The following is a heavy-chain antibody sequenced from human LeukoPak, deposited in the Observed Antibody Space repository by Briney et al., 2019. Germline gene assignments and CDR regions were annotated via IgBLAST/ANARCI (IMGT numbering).Heavy chain of an antibody. J-gene: IGHJ4*02. D-gene: IGHD3-22*01. Sequence: ASVKVSCKASGYPFTGYYMHWVRQAPGQGLEWMGWINPNSGGTNYAQKFQGRVTMTRDTSISTAYMELSRLRSDDTAVYYCARRDSSGYYTSDYWGQGTLVTVSS. CDR1: GYPFTGYY. CDR2: INPNSGGT. CDR3: ARRDSSGYYTSDY. V-gene: IGHV1-2*02.